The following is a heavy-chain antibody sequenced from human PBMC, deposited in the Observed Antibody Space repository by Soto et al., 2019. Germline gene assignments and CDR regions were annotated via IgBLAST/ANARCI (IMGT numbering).Heavy chain of an antibody. Sequence: QVHLVQSGAEVKKPGASVKVSCKGSGYTFTSYGITWVRQAPGQGLEWMGWISAHNGNTDYAQKLTGRGTMTRATSTSTAYMELRRLRSDDTAVYYCARGRYGDYWGQGALVTVSS. J-gene: IGHJ4*02. CDR2: ISAHNGNT. V-gene: IGHV1-18*01. CDR3: ARGRYGDY. D-gene: IGHD1-1*01. CDR1: GYTFTSYG.